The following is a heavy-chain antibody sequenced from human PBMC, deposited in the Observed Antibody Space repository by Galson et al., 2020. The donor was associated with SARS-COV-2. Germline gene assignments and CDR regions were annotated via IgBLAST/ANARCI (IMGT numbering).Heavy chain of an antibody. Sequence: SENLSLTCAIYGGSFSGFYWSWIRQPPGKGLEWLGEIDNGGSTKYNPSLRSRVTISIDTSKTQFSLKVMSVTAADTAMYVCARGGGSGWFRWGQGTLGTVSS. CDR1: GGSFSGFY. CDR3: ARGGGSGWFR. J-gene: IGHJ4*02. D-gene: IGHD6-19*01. CDR2: IDNGGST. V-gene: IGHV4-34*01.